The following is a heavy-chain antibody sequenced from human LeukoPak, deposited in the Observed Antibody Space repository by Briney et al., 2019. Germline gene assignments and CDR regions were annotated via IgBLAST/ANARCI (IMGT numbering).Heavy chain of an antibody. CDR3: ARGMYYYDSSTSAY. J-gene: IGHJ4*02. V-gene: IGHV4-59*01. CDR2: IYYSGST. D-gene: IGHD3-22*01. CDR1: GGSISSYY. Sequence: NPSETLSLTCTVSGGSISSYYWSWIRQPPGKGLEWIGYIYYSGSTNYNPSLKSRVTISVDTSKNQFSLKLSSVTAADTAVYYCARGMYYYDSSTSAYWGQRTLVTVSS.